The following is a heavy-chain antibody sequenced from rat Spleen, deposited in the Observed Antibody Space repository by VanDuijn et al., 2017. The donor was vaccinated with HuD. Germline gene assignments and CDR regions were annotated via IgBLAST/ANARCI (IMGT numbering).Heavy chain of an antibody. CDR2: ISIIAGST. J-gene: IGHJ2*01. CDR1: GFTFSNYV. V-gene: IGHV5-29*01. D-gene: IGHD1-11*01. Sequence: EVQLVESGGGLVQPGRSLKLSCAASGFTFSNYVMDWVRQAPKKGLEWVATISIIAGSTYYRDSVKGRFTISRDNAKSTLYLQMNSLRSEDTATYYCARGGYGGYFDYWGQGVMVTVSS. CDR3: ARGGYGGYFDY.